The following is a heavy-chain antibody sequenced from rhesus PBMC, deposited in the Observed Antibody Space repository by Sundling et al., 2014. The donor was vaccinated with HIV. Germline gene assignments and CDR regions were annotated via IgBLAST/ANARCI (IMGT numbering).Heavy chain of an antibody. CDR3: AKSYIVVAGPEAYFDY. CDR1: GFTFSSHP. Sequence: EVQLVESGGGLAKPGGSLRLSCAASGFTFSSHPMHWVRQAPGKGLEWVSAISSGGSIYYADSVKGRFTLSRDNSKNTLSLQMNSLRAEDTAVYYCAKSYIVVAGPEAYFDYWGQGVLVTVSS. D-gene: IGHD6-37*01. CDR2: ISSGGSI. J-gene: IGHJ4*01. V-gene: IGHV3-103*01.